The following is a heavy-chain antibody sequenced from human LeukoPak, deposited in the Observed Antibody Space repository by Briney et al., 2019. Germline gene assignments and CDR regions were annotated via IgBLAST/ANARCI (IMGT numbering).Heavy chain of an antibody. CDR2: ISGSGGST. V-gene: IGHV3-23*01. CDR1: GFTFSSYA. Sequence: GGSLRLSCAASGFTFSSYAVSWVRQAPGKGLEWVSAISGSGGSTYYADSVKGRFTISRDNSKNTLYLQMNSLRAEDTAVYYCAKDYSRYCSSTSCYTPGWFDPWGQGTLVTVSS. D-gene: IGHD2-2*02. J-gene: IGHJ5*02. CDR3: AKDYSRYCSSTSCYTPGWFDP.